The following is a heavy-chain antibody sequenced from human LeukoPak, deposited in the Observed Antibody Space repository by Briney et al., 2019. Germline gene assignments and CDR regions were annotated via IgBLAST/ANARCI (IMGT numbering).Heavy chain of an antibody. V-gene: IGHV4-59*01. CDR2: IYYSGST. CDR1: GGSISSYY. Sequence: KASETLSLACTVSGGSISSYYWSWIRQPPGKGLEWIGYIYYSGSTNYNPSLKSRVTISVDTSKNQFSLKLSSVTAADTAVYYCAKFPPDYYDSSGYHLTGYWGQGTLVTVSS. J-gene: IGHJ4*02. CDR3: AKFPPDYYDSSGYHLTGY. D-gene: IGHD3-22*01.